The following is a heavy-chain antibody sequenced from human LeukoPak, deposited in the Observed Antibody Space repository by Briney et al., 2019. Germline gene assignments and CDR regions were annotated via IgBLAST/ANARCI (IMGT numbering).Heavy chain of an antibody. CDR2: IYYSGST. J-gene: IGHJ4*02. CDR3: AREAHYDSRFDY. CDR1: GGSISSSSYY. D-gene: IGHD3-3*01. Sequence: SETLSLTCTVSGGSISSSSYYWSWIRQPPGKGLEWIGYIYYSGSTNYNPSLKSRVTISVDTSKNQFSLKLSSVTAADTAVYYCAREAHYDSRFDYWGQGTLVTVSS. V-gene: IGHV4-61*01.